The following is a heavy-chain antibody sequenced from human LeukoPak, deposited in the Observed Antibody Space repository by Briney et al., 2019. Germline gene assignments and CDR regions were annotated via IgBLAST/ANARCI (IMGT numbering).Heavy chain of an antibody. Sequence: PGGSLRLSCAASGFTFSSYGMHWVRQAPGKGLEWVAVISYDGSNKYYADSVKGRFTISRDNSKNMLYLQMNSLRAEDTAVYYCAKDIFEYSSGWYFDYWGQGTLVTVSS. J-gene: IGHJ4*02. CDR3: AKDIFEYSSGWYFDY. CDR2: ISYDGSNK. CDR1: GFTFSSYG. V-gene: IGHV3-30*18. D-gene: IGHD6-19*01.